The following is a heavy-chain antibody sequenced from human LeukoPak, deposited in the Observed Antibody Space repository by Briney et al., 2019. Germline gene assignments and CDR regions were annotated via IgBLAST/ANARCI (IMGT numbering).Heavy chain of an antibody. CDR3: AGPRGSYWYFDL. Sequence: GGSLRLSCAASGFTFSTYTISWVRQAPGKGLEWVSGISGSGGSTYYAGSVKGRFTISRDNSKNTLFLQMNSLRAEDTAVYYCAGPRGSYWYFDLWGRGTLVTVSS. V-gene: IGHV3-23*01. J-gene: IGHJ2*01. CDR1: GFTFSTYT. CDR2: ISGSGGST. D-gene: IGHD2-15*01.